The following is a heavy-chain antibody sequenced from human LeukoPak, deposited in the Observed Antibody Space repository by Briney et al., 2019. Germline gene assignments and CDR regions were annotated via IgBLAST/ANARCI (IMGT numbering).Heavy chain of an antibody. V-gene: IGHV1-2*07. CDR2: INPNIGDT. CDR1: GYTFTDHY. D-gene: IGHD1-26*01. Sequence: ASVKVSCKTSGYTFTDHYIHWVRQAPGQGLEWMGWINPNIGDTKYAHRFQGRVTMTRDTSISTAYMELSRLRSDDTAVYFCARARESGSYSLDSWGQGTLVTVSS. J-gene: IGHJ4*02. CDR3: ARARESGSYSLDS.